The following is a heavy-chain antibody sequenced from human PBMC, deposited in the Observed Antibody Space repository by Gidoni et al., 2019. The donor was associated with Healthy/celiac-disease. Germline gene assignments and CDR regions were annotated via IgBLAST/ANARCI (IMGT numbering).Heavy chain of an antibody. CDR2: IIPSLGIA. CDR1: GGTFSSYA. V-gene: IGHV1-69*04. CDR3: AREGVYGSGFNDAFDI. D-gene: IGHD3-10*01. J-gene: IGHJ3*02. Sequence: QVQLVQSGAEVKKPGSSVKVSCKASGGTFSSYAISWVRQAPGQGLEWMGRIIPSLGIANYAQKFQGRVTITADKSTSTAYMELSSLRSEDTAVYYCAREGVYGSGFNDAFDIWGQGTMVTVSS.